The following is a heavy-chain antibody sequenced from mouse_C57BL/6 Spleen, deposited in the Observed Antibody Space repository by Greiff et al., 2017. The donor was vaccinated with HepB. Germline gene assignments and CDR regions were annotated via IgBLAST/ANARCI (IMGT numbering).Heavy chain of an antibody. V-gene: IGHV5-4*01. CDR1: GFTFSSYA. Sequence: EVQGVESGGGLVKPGGSLKLSCAASGFTFSSYAMSWVRQTPEKRLEWVATISDGGSYTYYPDNVKGRFTISRDNAKNNLYLQMSHLKSEDTAMYYCAREAMVTTSWYFDVWGTGTTVTVSS. J-gene: IGHJ1*03. CDR3: AREAMVTTSWYFDV. D-gene: IGHD2-2*01. CDR2: ISDGGSYT.